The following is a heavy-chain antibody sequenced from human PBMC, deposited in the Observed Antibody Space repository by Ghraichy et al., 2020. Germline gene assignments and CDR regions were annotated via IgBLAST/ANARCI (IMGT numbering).Heavy chain of an antibody. J-gene: IGHJ4*01. D-gene: IGHD1-26*01. V-gene: IGHV3-23*01. CDR3: AKDGGWDNSFDY. Sequence: SGISGSGGSTYYADSVKGRFTISRDNSKNTLYLQMNSLRGEDTALYYCAKDGGWDNSFDYCG. CDR2: ISGSGGST.